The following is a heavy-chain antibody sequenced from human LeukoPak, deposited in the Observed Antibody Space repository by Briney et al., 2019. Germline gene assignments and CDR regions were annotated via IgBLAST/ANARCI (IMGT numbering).Heavy chain of an antibody. D-gene: IGHD3-22*01. CDR1: GGSISSSNYY. Sequence: AETLSLTCTVSGGSISSSNYYWGWIRQPPGKGLVWIGTIYYRGSAYYNPSLKSRVTISVDTSKNQFSLKLSSVTAADTAVYYCVRQWMRDSGAYYDFHHWGQGTLVTVST. V-gene: IGHV4-39*01. CDR3: VRQWMRDSGAYYDFHH. CDR2: IYYRGSA. J-gene: IGHJ4*02.